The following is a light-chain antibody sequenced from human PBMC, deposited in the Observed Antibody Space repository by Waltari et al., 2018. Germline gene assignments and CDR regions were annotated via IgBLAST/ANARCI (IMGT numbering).Light chain of an antibody. Sequence: DVQMTQSPSTLSAAVVARVTTTCPASQSISIWLALYQQKPGKATKLLIYNASRLESGVHSRFSGSASGTEFTLTSSGLQPDDFVTYYCQQYNSYAWTFGQGTKVEIQ. CDR2: NAS. V-gene: IGKV1-5*03. J-gene: IGKJ1*01. CDR3: QQYNSYAWT. CDR1: QSISIW.